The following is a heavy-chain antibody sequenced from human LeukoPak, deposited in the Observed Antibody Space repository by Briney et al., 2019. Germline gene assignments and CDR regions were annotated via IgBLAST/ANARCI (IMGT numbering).Heavy chain of an antibody. CDR1: GGSINSYY. CDR3: ARDTSGYRRGSFDY. J-gene: IGHJ4*02. CDR2: IYYSGST. V-gene: IGHV4-59*01. D-gene: IGHD3-22*01. Sequence: SETLSLTCTVSGGSINSYYLSWIRQPPGKGLEWIGYIYYSGSTNYTPSLQSRVTISLATSNTKFSLKLSSVTAADTAVYYCARDTSGYRRGSFDYWGQGTLVTVSS.